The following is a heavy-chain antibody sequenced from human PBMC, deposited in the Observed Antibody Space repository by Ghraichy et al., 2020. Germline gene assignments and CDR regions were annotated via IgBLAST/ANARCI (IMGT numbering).Heavy chain of an antibody. CDR2: ISGSGGST. D-gene: IGHD6-19*01. Sequence: GGSLRLSCAASGFTFSDYAMSWVRQAPGKGLEWVSLISGSGGSTYYAGSVQGRFTISRDNSENTLYLQMNSLRADDTAVYYCAKDQGYASGFNWFDPWGQGTLVTVSS. V-gene: IGHV3-23*01. J-gene: IGHJ5*02. CDR1: GFTFSDYA. CDR3: AKDQGYASGFNWFDP.